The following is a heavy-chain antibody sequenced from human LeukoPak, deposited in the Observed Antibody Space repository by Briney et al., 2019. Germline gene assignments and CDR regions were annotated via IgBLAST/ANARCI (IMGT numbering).Heavy chain of an antibody. J-gene: IGHJ6*03. Sequence: KSGGSLRLSCAASGFTFSDYYMNWIRQAPGKGLEWVAYISSRSSTIFYADSVRDRFTISRDNGKNSLYLQMSGLRAEDTAVYYCARDHGSSWRSSSHSNMDVWGKGTTVTVSS. CDR1: GFTFSDYY. V-gene: IGHV3-11*01. D-gene: IGHD6-13*01. CDR3: ARDHGSSWRSSSHSNMDV. CDR2: ISSRSSTI.